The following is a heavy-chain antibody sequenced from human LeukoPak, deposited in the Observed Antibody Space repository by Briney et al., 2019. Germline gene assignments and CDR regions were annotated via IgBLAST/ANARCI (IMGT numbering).Heavy chain of an antibody. Sequence: GASVKVSCKASGYTLTSYGISWVRQAPGQGLEWMGWISAYNGNTNYAQKVQGRVTMTTDTSTSTAYMELRSLRSDDTAVYYCARTADYYDSSGYYRRPYYFDYWGQGTLVTVSS. J-gene: IGHJ4*02. D-gene: IGHD3-22*01. CDR2: ISAYNGNT. V-gene: IGHV1-18*01. CDR1: GYTLTSYG. CDR3: ARTADYYDSSGYYRRPYYFDY.